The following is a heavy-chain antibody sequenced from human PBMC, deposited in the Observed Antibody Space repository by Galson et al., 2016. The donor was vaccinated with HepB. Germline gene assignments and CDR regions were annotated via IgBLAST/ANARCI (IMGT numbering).Heavy chain of an antibody. J-gene: IGHJ4*02. Sequence: QSGAEVTKPGESLKISCKVSGYTLTELSVDWVRQAPGKGLEWMGHFAPEHDETTYAPKFQGRLNMTEDTSSDTAYIELSNLRFEDTAVYYCATGFPFRSDWYDLRGWGQGTLVTVSS. D-gene: IGHD1-1*01. V-gene: IGHV1-24*01. CDR3: ATGFPFRSDWYDLRG. CDR1: GYTLTELS. CDR2: FAPEHDET.